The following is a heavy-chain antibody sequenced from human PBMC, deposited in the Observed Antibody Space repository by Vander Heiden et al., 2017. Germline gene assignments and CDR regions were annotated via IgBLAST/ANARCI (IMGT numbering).Heavy chain of an antibody. D-gene: IGHD3-16*02. Sequence: QVQLVQSGAEVKKPGASVKVSCKASGYTFTSYDINWVRQATGQGLEWMGWMNPNSGNTGYAQKFQGRVTMTRNTSISTAYMELSSLRSEDTAVYYCASVRGMITFGGVIVPYGMDVWGQGTTVTVSS. CDR3: ASVRGMITFGGVIVPYGMDV. J-gene: IGHJ6*02. V-gene: IGHV1-8*01. CDR1: GYTFTSYD. CDR2: MNPNSGNT.